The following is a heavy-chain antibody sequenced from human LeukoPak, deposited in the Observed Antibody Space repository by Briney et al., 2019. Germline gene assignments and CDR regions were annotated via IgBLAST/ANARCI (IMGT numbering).Heavy chain of an antibody. J-gene: IGHJ4*02. Sequence: SETLSLTCTVSGGSISSCYWSWIRQPAGKGLEWIGRIYTSGGTNYNPSLKSRVTMSVDTSKNQFSLKLSSVTAADTAVYYCARTSIAAAGRTQIVPFDYWGQGTLVTVSS. CDR2: IYTSGGT. CDR1: GGSISSCY. D-gene: IGHD6-13*01. V-gene: IGHV4-4*07. CDR3: ARTSIAAAGRTQIVPFDY.